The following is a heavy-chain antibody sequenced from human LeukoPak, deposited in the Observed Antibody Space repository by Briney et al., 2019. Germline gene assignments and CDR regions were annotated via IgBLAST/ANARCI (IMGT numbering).Heavy chain of an antibody. CDR2: IYYSGST. Sequence: TSETLSLTCTVSGGSISSYYWSWIRQPPGKGLEWIGYIYYSGSTNYNPSLKSRVTISVDTSKNQFSLKLSSVTAADTAVYYCARATRRILTGLVAFDIWGQGTMVTVSS. D-gene: IGHD3-9*01. V-gene: IGHV4-59*01. J-gene: IGHJ3*02. CDR1: GGSISSYY. CDR3: ARATRRILTGLVAFDI.